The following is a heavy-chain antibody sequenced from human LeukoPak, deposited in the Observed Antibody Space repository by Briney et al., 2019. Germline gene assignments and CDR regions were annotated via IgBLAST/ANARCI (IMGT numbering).Heavy chain of an antibody. D-gene: IGHD3-16*01. CDR1: GLTFSDAW. CDR2: IRSKVDGGTA. Sequence: PGGSLRLSCGVSGLTFSDAWLTWVRQGPGKGLEWVGLIRSKVDGGTADYATTVKGRFTISGDDSKNMLYLQMNGLKTEDTAIYYCTIALPFTAGGVIVHWGQGALVTVSS. V-gene: IGHV3-15*01. J-gene: IGHJ5*02. CDR3: TIALPFTAGGVIVH.